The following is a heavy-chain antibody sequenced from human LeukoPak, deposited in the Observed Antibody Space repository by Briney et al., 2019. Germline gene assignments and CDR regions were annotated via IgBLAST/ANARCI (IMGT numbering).Heavy chain of an antibody. CDR3: ASASSGWYEADVY. CDR1: GFTVSSNY. J-gene: IGHJ4*02. V-gene: IGHV3-66*01. D-gene: IGHD6-19*01. CDR2: IYSGGST. Sequence: GGSLRLSCAASGFTVSSNYMSWVRQAPGKGLEWVSVIYSGGSTHYADSVKGRFTISRDNSKNTLYLQMNSLRAEDTAVYYCASASSGWYEADVYWGQGTLVTVSS.